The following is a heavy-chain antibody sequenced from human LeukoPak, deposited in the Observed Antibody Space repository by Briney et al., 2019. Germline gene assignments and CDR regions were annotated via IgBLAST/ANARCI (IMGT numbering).Heavy chain of an antibody. CDR1: GFTFSSYW. Sequence: PGGSLRLSCAASGFTFSSYWMSWVRQAPGKGLEWVANIKQDGSEKYYLDSVKGRFTISRDNAKNSLYLQMNSLRAEDTAVYYCAGYYDILTGYYLSGQSWGQGTLVTVSS. CDR3: AGYYDILTGYYLSGQS. D-gene: IGHD3-9*01. CDR2: IKQDGSEK. V-gene: IGHV3-7*01. J-gene: IGHJ5*02.